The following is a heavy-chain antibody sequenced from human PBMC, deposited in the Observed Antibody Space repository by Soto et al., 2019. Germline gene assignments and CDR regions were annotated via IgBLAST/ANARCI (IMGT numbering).Heavy chain of an antibody. V-gene: IGHV1-18*01. J-gene: IGHJ3*02. CDR1: GYTFTSYG. CDR3: ARDLGYYYDSSARDI. D-gene: IGHD3-22*01. CDR2: ISAYNGNT. Sequence: GASVKVSCKASGYTFTSYGISWVRQAPGQGLEWMGWISAYNGNTNYAQKLQGRVTMTTDTSTITAYMELRSLRSDDTAVYYCARDLGYYYDSSARDIWGQVTMVTVSS.